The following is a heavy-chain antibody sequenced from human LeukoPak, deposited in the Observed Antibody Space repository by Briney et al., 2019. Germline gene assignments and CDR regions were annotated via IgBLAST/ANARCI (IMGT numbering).Heavy chain of an antibody. D-gene: IGHD4-11*01. CDR1: GGSISSGGYY. V-gene: IGHV4-30-2*01. CDR2: IYHSGST. Sequence: SQTLSLTCTVSGGSISSGGYYWSWIRQPPGKGLEWIGYIYHSGSTYYNPSLKSRVPISVDTSKNQHSLKVTSVAAADTAVYYCAREWQYQFDYWGQGSLVTVSS. CDR3: AREWQYQFDY. J-gene: IGHJ4*02.